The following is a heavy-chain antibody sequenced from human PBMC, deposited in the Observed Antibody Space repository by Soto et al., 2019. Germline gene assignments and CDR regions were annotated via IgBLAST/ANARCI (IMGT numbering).Heavy chain of an antibody. CDR2: IDVATGNS. D-gene: IGHD5-18*01. J-gene: IGHJ6*02. V-gene: IGHV1-3*01. CDR1: GYTFTRYT. Sequence: ASVKVSCKASGYTFTRYTMHWVRQAPGQRLEWMGWIDVATGNSKYSQKFQGRLTVTRDTSANSAYMELSSLRSEDTAVYYFARDPRGYSYGYYYYYGMDVWGQGTTVTVSS. CDR3: ARDPRGYSYGYYYYYGMDV.